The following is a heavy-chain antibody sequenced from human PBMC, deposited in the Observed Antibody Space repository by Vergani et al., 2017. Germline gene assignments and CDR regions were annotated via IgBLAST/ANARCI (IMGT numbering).Heavy chain of an antibody. CDR1: GGSISSGGYY. V-gene: IGHV4-31*03. Sequence: QVQLQESGPGLVKPSQTLSLTCTVSGGSISSGGYYWSWIRQHPGKGLEWIGYIYYSGSTNYNPSLKSRVTISVDTSKNQFSLKLSSVTAADTAVYYCARRRGGYYYYMDVWGKGTTVTVSS. CDR3: ARRRGGYYYYMDV. D-gene: IGHD1-26*01. CDR2: IYYSGST. J-gene: IGHJ6*03.